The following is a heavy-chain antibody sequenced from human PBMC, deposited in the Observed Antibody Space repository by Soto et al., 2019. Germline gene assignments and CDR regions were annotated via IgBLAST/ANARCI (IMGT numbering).Heavy chain of an antibody. CDR1: GFTFRSYV. V-gene: IGHV3-30*19. CDR2: TSYAGSNK. CDR3: ARWGTTGGLDV. J-gene: IGHJ4*02. Sequence: QVQLVEAGGGVVQPGTSLRLSCVGSGFTFRSYVIHWVRQAPGKGLEWVALTSYAGSNKDYDDSVKGRFTISRDNSRNTVDLQMDSLSFADAARYFCARWGTTGGLDVWGQGTLVSVSS. D-gene: IGHD3-16*01.